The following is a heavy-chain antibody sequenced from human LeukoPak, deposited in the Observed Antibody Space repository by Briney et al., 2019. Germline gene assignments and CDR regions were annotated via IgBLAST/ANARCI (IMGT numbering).Heavy chain of an antibody. V-gene: IGHV4-4*08. J-gene: IGHJ5*02. D-gene: IGHD3-3*02. CDR1: GGSIESYY. CDR2: IAASGTT. CDR3: ARFPFFEGLYH. Sequence: PSETLSLTCSVSGGSIESYYWSWIRQPPGKGLEFIGYIAASGTTKHNPSLKSRVTLSMDTSKNQFSLKLRSVTAADTAVYFCARFPFFEGLYHWGQGTQVIVSS.